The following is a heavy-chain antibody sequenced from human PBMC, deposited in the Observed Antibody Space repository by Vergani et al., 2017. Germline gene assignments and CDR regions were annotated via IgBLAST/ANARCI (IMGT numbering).Heavy chain of an antibody. CDR3: ARHGGDCSGGSCYSGWFDP. D-gene: IGHD2-15*01. J-gene: IGHJ5*02. CDR1: GYSFTSYW. CDR2: IYPGDSDT. V-gene: IGHV5-51*01. Sequence: EVQLVQSGAEVKKPGESLKISCKGSGYSFTSYWIGWVRQMPGKGLEWMGIIYPGDSDTRYSPSFQGQFTISADKSISTAYLQWSSLKASDTAMYYCARHGGDCSGGSCYSGWFDPWGQGTLVTVSS.